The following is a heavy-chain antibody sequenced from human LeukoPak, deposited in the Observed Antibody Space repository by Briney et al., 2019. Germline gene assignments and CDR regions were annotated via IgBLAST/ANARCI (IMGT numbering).Heavy chain of an antibody. J-gene: IGHJ4*02. CDR1: GFTFSSYA. D-gene: IGHD2-2*01. CDR3: AKVAIYCSSTSCFFDY. Sequence: GGSLRLSCAASGFTFSSYAMSWVRQAPGKGLEWVSAISGSGGSTYYADSVEGRFTISRDNSKNTLYLQMNSLRAEDTAVYYRAKVAIYCSSTSCFFDYWGQGTLVTVSS. V-gene: IGHV3-23*01. CDR2: ISGSGGST.